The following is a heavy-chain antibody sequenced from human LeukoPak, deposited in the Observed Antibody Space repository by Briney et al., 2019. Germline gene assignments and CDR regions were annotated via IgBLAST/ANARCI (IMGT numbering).Heavy chain of an antibody. V-gene: IGHV3-9*01. CDR2: ISWNSGSI. J-gene: IGHJ6*02. CDR3: AKDLRWFGELSSFGMDV. Sequence: GGSLRLSCAASGFTFDDYAMHWVRQAPGKGPEWVSGISWNSGSIGYADSVKGRFTISRDNAKNSLYLQMNSLRAGDTALYYCAKDLRWFGELSSFGMDVWGQGTTVTVSS. CDR1: GFTFDDYA. D-gene: IGHD3-10*01.